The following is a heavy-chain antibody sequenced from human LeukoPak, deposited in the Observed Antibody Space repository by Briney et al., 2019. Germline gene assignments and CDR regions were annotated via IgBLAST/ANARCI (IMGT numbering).Heavy chain of an antibody. D-gene: IGHD1-26*01. J-gene: IGHJ4*02. CDR2: THYSGDT. CDR3: AVSSGSSKFEY. Sequence: PSETLSLTCSVSSGSITSSTYYWGWVRQPPGKGLEWIGSTHYSGDTSYNPSLKSRVTISIDTSRNPFYLKLTPVTAADTALYYCAVSSGSSKFEYWGQGTLVTVSS. V-gene: IGHV4-39*01. CDR1: SGSITSSTYY.